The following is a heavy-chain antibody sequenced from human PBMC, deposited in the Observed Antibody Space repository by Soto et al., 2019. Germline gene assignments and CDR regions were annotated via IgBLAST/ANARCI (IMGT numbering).Heavy chain of an antibody. J-gene: IGHJ4*02. CDR3: ARGGKDYGDPEYYFDY. V-gene: IGHV4-59*01. CDR2: IYYSGST. Sequence: SETLSLTCTVSSGSISSYYWSWIRQPPGKGLEWIGYIYYSGSTNYNPSLKSRVTISVDTSKNQFSLKLSSVTAADTAVYYCARGGKDYGDPEYYFDYWGQGTLVTVSS. CDR1: SGSISSYY. D-gene: IGHD4-17*01.